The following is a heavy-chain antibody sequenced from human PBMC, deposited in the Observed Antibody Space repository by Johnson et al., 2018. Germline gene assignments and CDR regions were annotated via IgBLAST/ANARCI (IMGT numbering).Heavy chain of an antibody. CDR1: GFTFSSYG. CDR3: AKKGDGYSSSSSAFDI. CDR2: ISYDGSNK. J-gene: IGHJ3*02. Sequence: VQLVESGGGVVQPGRSLRLSCAASGFTFSSYGMHWVRQAPGKGLEWVAVISYDGSNKYYADSVKGRFTISRDNSKNTLYLQMNSLRAEDTAVYYCAKKGDGYSSSSSAFDIWGQGTMVTVSS. D-gene: IGHD6-6*01. V-gene: IGHV3-30*18.